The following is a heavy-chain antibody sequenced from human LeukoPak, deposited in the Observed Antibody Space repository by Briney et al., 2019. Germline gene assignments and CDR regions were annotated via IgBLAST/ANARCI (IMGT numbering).Heavy chain of an antibody. CDR3: ARERCSNSSCYLFDY. CDR2: ISFDGSNK. CDR1: GFTFSSYG. J-gene: IGHJ4*02. V-gene: IGHV3-30*03. D-gene: IGHD2-2*01. Sequence: GGSLRLSCAASGFTFSSYGMYWVRQAPGKGLEWVAVISFDGSNKYYADSVRGRFTVSRDNSKDTLYLQMNSLRAEDTAVYYCARERCSNSSCYLFDYWGQGTLVTVSS.